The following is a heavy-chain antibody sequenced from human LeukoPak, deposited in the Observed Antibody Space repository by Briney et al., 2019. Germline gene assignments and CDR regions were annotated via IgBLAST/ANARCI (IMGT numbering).Heavy chain of an antibody. J-gene: IGHJ2*01. CDR3: ARLFAFPKWHFDL. CDR2: IYHSGST. V-gene: IGHV4-4*02. Sequence: KPSETLSLTCGVFGGSISSSNWWSWLRQPPGKGLEWIGEIYHSGSTNYNPSLKSRVTISVDTSKNQFSLKLSSVTAADTAVYYCARLFAFPKWHFDLWGRGTLVTVSS. D-gene: IGHD2-21*01. CDR1: GGSISSSNW.